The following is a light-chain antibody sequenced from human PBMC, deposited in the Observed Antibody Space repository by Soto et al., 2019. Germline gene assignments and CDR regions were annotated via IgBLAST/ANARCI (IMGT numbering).Light chain of an antibody. J-gene: IGKJ4*01. CDR3: QQYNNWPPLT. CDR1: QSVSSN. V-gene: IGKV3-15*01. CDR2: GAS. Sequence: EIVMTQSPATLSVSPGERATLSCRASQSVSSNLAWYQQKPGQAPRLLIYGASTRATGIPARFSGSGSGTEFTLTISSLQSEDFAVYYWQQYNNWPPLTFGGGNKVEIK.